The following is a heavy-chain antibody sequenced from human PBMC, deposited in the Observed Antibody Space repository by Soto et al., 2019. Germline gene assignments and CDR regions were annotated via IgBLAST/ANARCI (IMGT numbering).Heavy chain of an antibody. CDR1: GGSISSYY. CDR3: ARVQGYCSGGSCLEYFQH. V-gene: IGHV4-59*01. CDR2: IYYSGST. Sequence: PSETLSLTCTASGGSISSYYWSWIRQPPGKGLEWIGYIYYSGSTNYNPSLKSRVTISVDTSKNQFSLKLSSVTAADTAVYYCARVQGYCSGGSCLEYFQHWGQGTLVTVSS. D-gene: IGHD2-15*01. J-gene: IGHJ1*01.